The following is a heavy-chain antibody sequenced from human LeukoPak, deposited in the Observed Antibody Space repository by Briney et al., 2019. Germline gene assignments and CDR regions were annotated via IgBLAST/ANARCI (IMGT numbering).Heavy chain of an antibody. CDR1: GFPFSSYA. CDR2: ISGSGDST. CDR3: AKYYYGSGSYGRYFDY. D-gene: IGHD3-10*01. Sequence: PTGGSLRLSCAASGFPFSSYAMSWVRQAPGKGLEWVASISGSGDSTFYADSVKGRFTISRDNSKNTLFVQMNSLRVEDTAVYYCAKYYYGSGSYGRYFDYWGQGTLVTVSS. J-gene: IGHJ4*02. V-gene: IGHV3-23*01.